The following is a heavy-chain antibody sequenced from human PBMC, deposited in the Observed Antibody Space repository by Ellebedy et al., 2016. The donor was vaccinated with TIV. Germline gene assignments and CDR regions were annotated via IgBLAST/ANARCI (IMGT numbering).Heavy chain of an antibody. V-gene: IGHV3-49*02. CDR3: NRDTDGYGRKPDY. CDR1: GFTFSIYP. D-gene: IGHD5-18*01. CDR2: IRSQANGELT. J-gene: IGHJ4*02. Sequence: GESLKLSCAASGFTFSIYPMRWVRQAPVTGLEWVGFIRSQANGELTEYAASLTGRFTFSRDDSKSIAYLQMNNLKIADTAVYYCNRDTDGYGRKPDYWGQGTLVTVSS.